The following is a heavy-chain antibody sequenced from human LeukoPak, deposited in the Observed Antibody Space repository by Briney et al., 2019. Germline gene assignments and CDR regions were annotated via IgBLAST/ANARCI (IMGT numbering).Heavy chain of an antibody. V-gene: IGHV3-23*01. Sequence: GGSLRLSCAASGFTFSSYAMSWVRQAPGKGLEWVSGISGSGGSTYYADSVKGRFTISRDNSKNTLYLQMNSLRAEDTAVYYCAKDYHYYDSSGYFLFDYWGQGTLVTVSS. CDR1: GFTFSSYA. D-gene: IGHD3-22*01. CDR2: ISGSGGST. CDR3: AKDYHYYDSSGYFLFDY. J-gene: IGHJ4*02.